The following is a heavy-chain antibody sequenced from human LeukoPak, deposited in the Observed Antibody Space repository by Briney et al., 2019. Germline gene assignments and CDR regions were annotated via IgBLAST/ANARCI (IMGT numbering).Heavy chain of an antibody. V-gene: IGHV1-69*13. D-gene: IGHD3-22*01. Sequence: ASVKVSCKASGGTFNSYAITWVRQAPGQGLEWMGGIIPIFGTANYAQKFQGRVTITADGSTSTAYMELSSLRSEDTAVYYCARDPVRDYYDSSGYYPYDYWGQGTLVTVSS. J-gene: IGHJ4*02. CDR1: GGTFNSYA. CDR3: ARDPVRDYYDSSGYYPYDY. CDR2: IIPIFGTA.